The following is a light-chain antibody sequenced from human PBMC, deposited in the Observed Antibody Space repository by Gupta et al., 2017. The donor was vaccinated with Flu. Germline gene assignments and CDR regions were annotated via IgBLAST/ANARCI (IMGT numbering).Light chain of an antibody. CDR1: RAKIGSYS. J-gene: IGLJ2*01. CDR2: NNN. Sequence: QSGTISCAGSRAKIGSYSVYWYQQFPGRAHKLIIYNNNQRPAGVPDGFSGSTSDTAASLAISGLRPEEEDDYFSAAWEDSRSGAFGGGTRLTVL. V-gene: IGLV1-47*02. CDR3: AAWEDSRSGA.